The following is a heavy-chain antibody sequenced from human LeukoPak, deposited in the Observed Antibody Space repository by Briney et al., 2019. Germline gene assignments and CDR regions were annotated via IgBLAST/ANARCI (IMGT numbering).Heavy chain of an antibody. CDR2: ISSSSSYI. D-gene: IGHD5-24*01. Sequence: GGSLRLSCAASGFTFEAYTMNWVRQAPGKGLEWVSSISSSSSYIYYADSVKGRFTISRDNAKNSLYLQMNSLRAEDTAVYYCARGGWLQPLDYWGQGTLVTVSS. CDR3: ARGGWLQPLDY. CDR1: GFTFEAYT. J-gene: IGHJ4*02. V-gene: IGHV3-21*01.